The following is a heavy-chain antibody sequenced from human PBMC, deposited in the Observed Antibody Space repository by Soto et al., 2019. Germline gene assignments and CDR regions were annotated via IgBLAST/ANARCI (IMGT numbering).Heavy chain of an antibody. D-gene: IGHD6-19*01. V-gene: IGHV3-30*18. J-gene: IGHJ2*01. CDR3: AKDGYSSGWYDWYFDL. Sequence: VQLVESGGGVVQPGRSLRLSCAASGFTFSSYGMHWVRQAPGKGLEWVAVISYDGSNKYYADSVKGRFTISRDNSKNTLYLQMNSLRAEDTAVYYCAKDGYSSGWYDWYFDLWGRGTLVTVSS. CDR1: GFTFSSYG. CDR2: ISYDGSNK.